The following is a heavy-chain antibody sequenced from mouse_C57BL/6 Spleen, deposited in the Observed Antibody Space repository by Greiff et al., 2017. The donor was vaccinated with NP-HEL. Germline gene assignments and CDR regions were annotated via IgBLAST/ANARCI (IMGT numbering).Heavy chain of an antibody. CDR3: TTVFYYYGSSLYYFDY. Sequence: EVMLVESGAELVRPGASVKLSCTASGFNIKDDYMHWVKQRPEQGLEWIGWIDPENGDTEYASKFQGKATITADTSSNTAYLQLSSLTSEDTAVYYCTTVFYYYGSSLYYFDYWGQGTTLTVSS. V-gene: IGHV14-4*01. CDR2: IDPENGDT. CDR1: GFNIKDDY. J-gene: IGHJ2*01. D-gene: IGHD1-1*01.